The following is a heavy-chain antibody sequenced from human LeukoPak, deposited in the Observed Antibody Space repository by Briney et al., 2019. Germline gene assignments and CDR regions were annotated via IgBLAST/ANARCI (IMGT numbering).Heavy chain of an antibody. CDR3: ARLGSSGWTSDY. J-gene: IGHJ4*02. Sequence: ASVKVSFKCSGYTFTMYGISWVRLAPGQGLGWMGWISGYNSNTIYAHKLQGRVTMTTDTSTSTAYMELRSLRSDDTAVYYCARLGSSGWTSDYWGQGTLVTVSS. CDR1: GYTFTMYG. D-gene: IGHD6-19*01. CDR2: ISGYNSNT. V-gene: IGHV1-18*01.